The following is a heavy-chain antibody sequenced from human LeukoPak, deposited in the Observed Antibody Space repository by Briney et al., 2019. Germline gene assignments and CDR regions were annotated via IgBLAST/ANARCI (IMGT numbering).Heavy chain of an antibody. Sequence: PSETLSLTRTVSGGAISRYYCGWSRHPPGEGLGWGGDIYYRGSTNYNPSLKTRVTTSVDTSNTQSSLKLSSVTAADTAVYYCASSSVSCSSGGYSGQYFDYRGQGTLVPVSS. CDR2: IYYRGST. J-gene: IGHJ4*02. D-gene: IGHD6-19*01. CDR1: GGAISRYY. V-gene: IGHV4-59*01. CDR3: ASSSVSCSSGGYSGQYFDY.